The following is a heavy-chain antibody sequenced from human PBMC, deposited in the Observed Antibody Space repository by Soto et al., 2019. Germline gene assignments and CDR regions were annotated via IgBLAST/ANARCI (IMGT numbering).Heavy chain of an antibody. CDR2: IDWDDDK. V-gene: IGHV2-70*11. D-gene: IGHD3-22*01. J-gene: IGHJ3*02. CDR1: GFSLSTSGMC. Sequence: SGPTLVNPTQTLTLTGTFSGFSLSTSGMCVSWIRQPPGKALEWLARIDWDDDKYYSTSLKTRLTISKDTSKNQVVLTMTNMDPVDTATYYCARLKDSSGYYYDAFDIWGQGTMVTVSS. CDR3: ARLKDSSGYYYDAFDI.